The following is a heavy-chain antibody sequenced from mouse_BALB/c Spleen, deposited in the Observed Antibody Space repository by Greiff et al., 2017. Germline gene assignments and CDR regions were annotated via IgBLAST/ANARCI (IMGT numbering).Heavy chain of an antibody. J-gene: IGHJ2*01. V-gene: IGHV1-4*02. Sequence: VQLQESAAELARPGASVKMSCKASGYTFTSYTMHWVKQRPGQGLEWIGYINPSSGYTEYNQKFKDKTTLTADKSSSTAYMQLSSLTSEDSAVYYCARWGGYDVDYWGQGTTLTVSS. CDR3: ARWGGYDVDY. CDR1: GYTFTSYT. CDR2: INPSSGYT. D-gene: IGHD2-2*01.